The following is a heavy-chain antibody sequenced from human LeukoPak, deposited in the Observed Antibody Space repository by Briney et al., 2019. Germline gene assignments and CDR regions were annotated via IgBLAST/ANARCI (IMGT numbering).Heavy chain of an antibody. CDR1: GFSFSSYG. V-gene: IGHV3-33*01. D-gene: IGHD3-10*01. Sequence: PGRSLRLSCTASGFSFSSYGIHWVRQTPGKGLEWVALVSYDGSNKDYAGSVKGRFTISRDISKNTVYLQINSLRAEDTAVYYCAREMGSVYFDYWGQGTLVTVSS. CDR3: AREMGSVYFDY. J-gene: IGHJ4*02. CDR2: VSYDGSNK.